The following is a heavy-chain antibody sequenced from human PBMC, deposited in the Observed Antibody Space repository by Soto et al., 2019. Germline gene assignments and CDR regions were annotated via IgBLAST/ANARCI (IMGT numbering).Heavy chain of an antibody. D-gene: IGHD1-26*01. CDR3: ASDWTLYSGSYWAYFDY. Sequence: QVQLVQSGAEVKKPGSSVKVSCKASGGTFSSYTISWVRQAPGQGLEWMGRIIPILGIANYAQKFQGRVTITADKSTSTAYMELSSLRSEDTAVYYCASDWTLYSGSYWAYFDYWGQGTLVTVSS. CDR2: IIPILGIA. V-gene: IGHV1-69*02. J-gene: IGHJ4*02. CDR1: GGTFSSYT.